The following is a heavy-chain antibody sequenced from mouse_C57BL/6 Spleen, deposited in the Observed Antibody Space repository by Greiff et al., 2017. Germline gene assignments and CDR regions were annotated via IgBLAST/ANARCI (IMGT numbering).Heavy chain of an antibody. CDR2: IWSDGST. CDR1: GFSLTSYG. Sequence: VKLMESGPGLVAPSQSLSITCTVSGFSLTSYGVHWVRQPPGKGLEWLVVIWSDGSTTYNSALKSRLSISKDNSKSQVFLKMNSLQTDDTAMYYCARQPYDYDAAMDYWGQGTSVTVSS. J-gene: IGHJ4*01. CDR3: ARQPYDYDAAMDY. V-gene: IGHV2-6-1*01. D-gene: IGHD2-4*01.